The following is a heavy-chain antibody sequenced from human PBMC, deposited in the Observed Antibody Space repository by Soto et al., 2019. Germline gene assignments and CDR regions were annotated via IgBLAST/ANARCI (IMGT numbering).Heavy chain of an antibody. CDR1: GFTFSSYA. Sequence: AGGSLRLSCAASGFTFSSYAMSWVRQAPGKGLEWVSAISGSGGSTYYADSVKGRFTISRDNSKNTLYLQMNSLRAEDTAVYYCAKVRTVAGNSVYYGMDVWGQGTTVTVSS. J-gene: IGHJ6*02. D-gene: IGHD6-19*01. CDR3: AKVRTVAGNSVYYGMDV. V-gene: IGHV3-23*01. CDR2: ISGSGGST.